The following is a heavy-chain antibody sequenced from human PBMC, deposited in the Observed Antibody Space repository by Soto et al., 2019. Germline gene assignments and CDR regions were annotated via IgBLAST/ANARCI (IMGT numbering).Heavy chain of an antibody. CDR1: GFSLTNSGVG. J-gene: IGHJ5*02. V-gene: IGHV2-5*02. CDR2: IYWDNDR. Sequence: QITLKESGPTLVEPTQTLTLTCSFSGFSLTNSGVGVGWFRQAPGKALECLGIIYWDNDRRYNPSLKTTLTITQHTSPTPVVLSMTYSEPVDTGTYYCAPLDSYPAWDVCCCASWGPGTPVTVS. CDR3: APLDSYPAWDVCCCAS. D-gene: IGHD2-15*01.